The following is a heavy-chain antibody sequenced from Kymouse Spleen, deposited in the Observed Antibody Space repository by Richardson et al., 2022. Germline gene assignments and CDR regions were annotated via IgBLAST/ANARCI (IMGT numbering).Heavy chain of an antibody. Sequence: QVQLVESGGGVVQPGRSLRLSCAASGFTFSSYGMHWVRQAPGKGLEWVAVIWYDGSNKYYADSVKGRFTISRDNSKNTLYLQMNSLRAEDTAVYYCARDPRSPDAFDIWGQGTMVTVSS. CDR2: IWYDGSNK. CDR3: ARDPRSPDAFDI. J-gene: IGHJ3*02. V-gene: IGHV3-33*01. D-gene: IGHD6-13*01,IGHD6-25*01,IGHD6-6*01. CDR1: GFTFSSYG.